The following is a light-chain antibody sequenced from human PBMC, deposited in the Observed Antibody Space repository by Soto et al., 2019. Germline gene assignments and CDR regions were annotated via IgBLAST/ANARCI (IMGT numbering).Light chain of an antibody. Sequence: DIQMTQSPSSLSASVGDRVNITCRASQSISTWLAWYQQQPGRGPRLLIYDASTLQSGVPSTFSGSGSGTEFTLTISSLQPDDFSSYYCQHYFRYPWTFGQGTKVDIK. V-gene: IGKV1-5*01. CDR1: QSISTW. CDR2: DAS. CDR3: QHYFRYPWT. J-gene: IGKJ1*01.